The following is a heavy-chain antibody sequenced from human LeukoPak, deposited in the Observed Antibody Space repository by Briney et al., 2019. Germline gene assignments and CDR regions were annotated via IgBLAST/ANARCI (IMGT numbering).Heavy chain of an antibody. D-gene: IGHD6-19*01. CDR2: ISYDGSNK. J-gene: IGHJ4*02. V-gene: IGHV3-30*18. CDR1: GFTFSSYG. Sequence: GRSLRLSCAASGFTFSSYGMHWVRRAPGKGLEWVAVISYDGSNKYYADSVKGRFTISRDNSKNTLYLQMNSLRAEDTAVYYCAKDGSSGWDYWGQGTLVTVSS. CDR3: AKDGSSGWDY.